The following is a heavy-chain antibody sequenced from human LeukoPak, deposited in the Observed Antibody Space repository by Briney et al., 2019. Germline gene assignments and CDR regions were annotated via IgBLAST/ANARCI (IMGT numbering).Heavy chain of an antibody. CDR3: ARDQTRGDAFDI. Sequence: GGSLRLSCAASGFTFSSYSMNWVRQAPGKGVVWVSSISSSSSYIYYADSVKGRFTISRDNAKNSLYLQMNSLRAEDTAVYYCARDQTRGDAFDIWGQGTMVTVSS. J-gene: IGHJ3*02. V-gene: IGHV3-21*01. CDR2: ISSSSSYI. CDR1: GFTFSSYS.